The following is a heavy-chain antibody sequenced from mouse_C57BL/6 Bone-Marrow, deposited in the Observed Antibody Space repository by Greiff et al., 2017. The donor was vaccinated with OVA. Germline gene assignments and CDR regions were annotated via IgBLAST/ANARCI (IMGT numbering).Heavy chain of an antibody. V-gene: IGHV1-81*01. CDR2: IYPRSGNT. CDR3: AREVDGYSFYAMDY. J-gene: IGHJ4*01. D-gene: IGHD2-3*01. CDR1: GYTFTSYG. Sequence: VQLQQSGAELARPGASVKLSCKASGYTFTSYGISWVKQRTGQGLEWIGEIYPRSGNTYYNEKFKGKATLTADKSSSTAYMELRSLTSEDSAVYFCAREVDGYSFYAMDYWGQGTSVTVSS.